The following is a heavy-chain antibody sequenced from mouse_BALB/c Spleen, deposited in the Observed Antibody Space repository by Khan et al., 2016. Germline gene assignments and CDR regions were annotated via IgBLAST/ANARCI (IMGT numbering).Heavy chain of an antibody. V-gene: IGHV14-4*02. CDR2: IDPENGDT. CDR1: VFNIKDYY. J-gene: IGHJ2*01. D-gene: IGHD1-1*01. CDR3: NAIYYGSDVYFDY. Sequence: VQLQQSGAELVRSGASVKLSCTASVFNIKDYYMHWVKQRPEQGLEWIGWIDPENGDTEYAPKFQGKATMTADTSSNAAYLQFSSLTSEDSAVYYCNAIYYGSDVYFDYRGQGTTLTVSS.